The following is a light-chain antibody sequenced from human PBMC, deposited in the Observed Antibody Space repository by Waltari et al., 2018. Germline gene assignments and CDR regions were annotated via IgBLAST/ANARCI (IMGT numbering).Light chain of an antibody. V-gene: IGKV1-39*01. Sequence: DIQMTQSPSSLSASVGDTVTVPCRARQNIRTQLNGYQQKPATAPKLLIYGASTLQRGVPSRFSGSASGTDFTLTVTNLQPDDFAVYFCQQSFSSPWTFGQGTRV. CDR3: QQSFSSPWT. CDR2: GAS. CDR1: QNIRTQ. J-gene: IGKJ1*01.